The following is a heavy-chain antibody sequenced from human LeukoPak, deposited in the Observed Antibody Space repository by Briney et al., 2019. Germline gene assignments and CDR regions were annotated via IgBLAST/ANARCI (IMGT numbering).Heavy chain of an antibody. CDR3: ARGHYDFSTGSYTGGFYYFDS. Sequence: SDTLSLTFTVSGGSHSSSSFSLAWIRQPPGKGLEWIGSIINSGSTSPNPSLKSRVSICVHTSQNQFSLKLFAVTAADTAMYYCARGHYDFSTGSYTGGFYYFDSWGQGTLVTVS. CDR2: IINSGST. J-gene: IGHJ4*02. CDR1: GGSHSSSSFS. V-gene: IGHV4-39*01. D-gene: IGHD3-3*01.